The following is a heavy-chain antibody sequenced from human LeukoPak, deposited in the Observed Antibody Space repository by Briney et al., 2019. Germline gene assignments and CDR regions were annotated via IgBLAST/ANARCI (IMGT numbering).Heavy chain of an antibody. J-gene: IGHJ4*02. CDR2: INPNNDDK. CDR1: EYPFTGYY. CDR3: AKSGYNRFDY. V-gene: IGHV1-2*02. Sequence: ASVKVSCKASEYPFTGYYIHWVRQAPGQGLEWMGWINPNNDDKNYAEKFKGRVTMTRDTSITTAYMGLTSLRSDDTAVYYCAKSGYNRFDYWGQGTRVTVSS. D-gene: IGHD5-24*01.